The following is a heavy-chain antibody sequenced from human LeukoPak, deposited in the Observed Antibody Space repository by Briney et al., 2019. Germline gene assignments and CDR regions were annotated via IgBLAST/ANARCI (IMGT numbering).Heavy chain of an antibody. CDR1: GFTFSTYW. J-gene: IGHJ6*03. Sequence: GGSLRLSCGASGFTFSTYWMGWVRQTPEKGLEWVADIKKDGSAKYYVDSVKGRFTISRDNAKNSLFLQMDSLRVEDTAIYYCARVPDYYYYMDVWGKGTTVTISS. CDR2: IKKDGSAK. V-gene: IGHV3-7*01. CDR3: ARVPDYYYYMDV.